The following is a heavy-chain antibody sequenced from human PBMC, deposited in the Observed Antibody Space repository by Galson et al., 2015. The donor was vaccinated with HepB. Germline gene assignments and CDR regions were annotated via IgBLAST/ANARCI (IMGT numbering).Heavy chain of an antibody. CDR3: ARPYSSSSMYYYYGMDV. J-gene: IGHJ6*02. CDR2: INSDGSST. D-gene: IGHD6-6*01. CDR1: GFTFSSYW. Sequence: SLRLSCAASGFTFSSYWMHWVRQAPGKGLVWVSRINSDGSSTSYADSVKGRFTISRDNAKNTLYLQMNSLRAEDTAVYYCARPYSSSSMYYYYGMDVWGQGTTVTVSS. V-gene: IGHV3-74*01.